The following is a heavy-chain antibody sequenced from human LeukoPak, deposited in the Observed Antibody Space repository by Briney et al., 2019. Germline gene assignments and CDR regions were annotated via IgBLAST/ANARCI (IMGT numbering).Heavy chain of an antibody. J-gene: IGHJ3*02. V-gene: IGHV3-53*01. CDR3: ARVIGWELLRAFDI. CDR1: GFTVSSNY. D-gene: IGHD1-26*01. Sequence: GGSLRLSCAASGFTVSSNYMSWVRQAPGKGLEWVSVIYSGGSTYYADSVKGRFTISRDNSKNTLYLQMNSLRAEDTAVYYCARVIGWELLRAFDIWGQGTMVTVSS. CDR2: IYSGGST.